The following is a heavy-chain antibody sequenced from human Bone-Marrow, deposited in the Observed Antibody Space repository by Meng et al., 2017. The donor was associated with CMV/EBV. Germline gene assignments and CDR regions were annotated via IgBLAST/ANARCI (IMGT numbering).Heavy chain of an antibody. D-gene: IGHD3-22*01. J-gene: IGHJ4*02. CDR1: GFTFSNYA. CDR2: MSYDGNYK. CDR3: ARHGYYDSSGYGGYFDY. Sequence: GESLKISCAASGFTFSNYAMHWVRQAPGKGLEWVTVMSYDGNYKYYADSVKGRFTISRDISNNTLYLQMNSLRTEGPAVYYCARHGYYDSSGYGGYFDYWGQGTLVTVSS. V-gene: IGHV3-30-3*01.